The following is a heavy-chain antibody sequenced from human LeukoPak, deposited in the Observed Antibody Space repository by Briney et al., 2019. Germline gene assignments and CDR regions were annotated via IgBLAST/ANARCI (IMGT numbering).Heavy chain of an antibody. CDR2: ISYDGSNK. J-gene: IGHJ6*02. Sequence: GRSLRLSCAASGFTFSSYGMHWVRQAPGEGLEWVAVISYDGSNKYYADSVKGRFTISRDNSKNTLYLQMNSLRAEDTAVYYCAKDLRGYSYGYPSYYYYYGMDVWGQGTTVTVSS. CDR1: GFTFSSYG. CDR3: AKDLRGYSYGYPSYYYYYGMDV. D-gene: IGHD5-18*01. V-gene: IGHV3-30*18.